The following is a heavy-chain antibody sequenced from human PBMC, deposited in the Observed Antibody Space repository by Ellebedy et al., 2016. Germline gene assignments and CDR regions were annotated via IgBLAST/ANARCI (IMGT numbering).Heavy chain of an antibody. D-gene: IGHD3-10*01. CDR1: GYSFTSYW. Sequence: GESLKISCKGSGYSFTSYWIGWVRQMPGKGLEWMGIIYPGDSDTRYSPSFQGQVTISADKSISTAYLQWSSLKASDTAMCYCARGITMVRGVILYYFDYWGQGTLVTVSS. V-gene: IGHV5-51*01. CDR3: ARGITMVRGVILYYFDY. CDR2: IYPGDSDT. J-gene: IGHJ4*02.